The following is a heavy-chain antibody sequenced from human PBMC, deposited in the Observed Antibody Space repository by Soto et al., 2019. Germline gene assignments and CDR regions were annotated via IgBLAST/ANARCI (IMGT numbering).Heavy chain of an antibody. CDR3: ARDRWVAATRFFDY. CDR2: INPNSGGT. V-gene: IGHV1-2*04. Sequence: GSGKGLTASYVRYVRQAPGQGLEWMGWINPNSGGTNYAQKFQGWVTMTRDTSISTAYMELSRLRSDDTAVYYRARDRWVAATRFFDYWGQGTLVTVSS. D-gene: IGHD2-15*01. J-gene: IGHJ4*02. CDR1: GKGLTASY.